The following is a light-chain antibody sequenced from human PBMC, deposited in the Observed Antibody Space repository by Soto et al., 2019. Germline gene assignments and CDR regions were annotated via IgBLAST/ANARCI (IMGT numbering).Light chain of an antibody. J-gene: IGLJ2*01. CDR3: QSYDISLSVSVI. V-gene: IGLV1-40*01. CDR1: SSNIGAGYD. Sequence: QSVLTQPPSVSGAPGQRVTIPCTGSSSNIGAGYDVQGYQQLPGAAPKLLIFGNSNRPSGVPDRFSGSRSGTSASLAITGLQAEDEADYFCQSYDISLSVSVIFGGGTQLTVL. CDR2: GNS.